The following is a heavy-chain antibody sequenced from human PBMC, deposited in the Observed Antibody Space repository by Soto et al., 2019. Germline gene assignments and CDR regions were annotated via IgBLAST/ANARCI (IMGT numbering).Heavy chain of an antibody. J-gene: IGHJ4*02. CDR2: IRNKANSYTT. CDR3: VSGYCSGGSCYSSPGNY. D-gene: IGHD2-15*01. Sequence: GGSLRLSCTASGFTFSDHYIDWVRQAPGKGLEWVGRIRNKANSYTTDYAASVKGSFTISRDDSKNSVYLQMNSLKTEGTAVYYCVSGYCSGGSCYSSPGNYWGQGTPVTVSS. CDR1: GFTFSDHY. V-gene: IGHV3-72*01.